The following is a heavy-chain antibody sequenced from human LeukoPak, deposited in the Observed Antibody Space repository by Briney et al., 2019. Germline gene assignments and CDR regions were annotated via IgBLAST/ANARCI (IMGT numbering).Heavy chain of an antibody. Sequence: PSETLSLTCTVSGGSISSHHWSWIRQPPGKGLEWIGYIYYSGSTNYNPSLKSRVTISVDTSKNQFSLKLSSVTAADTAVYYCARGSWRYYDSSGYDYWGQGTLVTVSS. J-gene: IGHJ4*02. CDR3: ARGSWRYYDSSGYDY. CDR1: GGSISSHH. CDR2: IYYSGST. D-gene: IGHD3-22*01. V-gene: IGHV4-59*11.